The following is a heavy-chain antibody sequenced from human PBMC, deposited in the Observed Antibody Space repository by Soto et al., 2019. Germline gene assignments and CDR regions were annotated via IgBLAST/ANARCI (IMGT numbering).Heavy chain of an antibody. CDR3: AKSLGITGTTSALEDV. J-gene: IGHJ6*04. V-gene: IGHV1-58*02. D-gene: IGHD1-7*01. CDR2: IVVGSGNT. Sequence: ASVKVSCKASGFTFTSSAMQWVRQARGQRLEWIGWIVVGSGNTNYAQKFQERVTITRDMSTSTAYMELSSLRSEDTAVYYCAKSLGITGTTSALEDVWGKGTTVTVSS. CDR1: GFTFTSSA.